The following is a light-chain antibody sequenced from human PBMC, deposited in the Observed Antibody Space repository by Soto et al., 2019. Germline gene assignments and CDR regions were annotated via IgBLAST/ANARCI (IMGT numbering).Light chain of an antibody. CDR2: LGS. CDR3: MQALQTPWT. Sequence: DIVMTQSPLSLPVTPGEPASISCRSSQSLLHSNGYNYLDWYLQKPGQSPQLLIYLGSNRASGVPDRLSGSGSGTDFTLKISRVEAEDVGVYYCMQALQTPWTFGQGTKVYVK. CDR1: QSLLHSNGYNY. J-gene: IGKJ1*01. V-gene: IGKV2-28*01.